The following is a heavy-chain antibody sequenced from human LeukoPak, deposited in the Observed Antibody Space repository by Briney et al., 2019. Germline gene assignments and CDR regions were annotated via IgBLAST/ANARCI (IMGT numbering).Heavy chain of an antibody. Sequence: SETLSLTCTVSGGSISSYYWSWIRQPPGKGLEWIGHIYYSGSANYNPSLKSRVTISVDTSKNQFSLKLSSVTAADTAVYYCARVEYSSSSAPFDYWGQGTLVTVSS. CDR1: GGSISSYY. J-gene: IGHJ4*02. CDR2: IYYSGSA. CDR3: ARVEYSSSSAPFDY. V-gene: IGHV4-59*08. D-gene: IGHD6-6*01.